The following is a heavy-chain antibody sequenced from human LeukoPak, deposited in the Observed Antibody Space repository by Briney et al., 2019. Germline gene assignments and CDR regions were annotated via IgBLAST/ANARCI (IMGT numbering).Heavy chain of an antibody. CDR1: GGSISSYF. V-gene: IGHV4-59*06. CDR2: IYYSGST. CDR3: AREDPRGSPDY. J-gene: IGHJ4*02. D-gene: IGHD2-15*01. Sequence: SETLSLTCTVSGGSISSYFWSWIRQHPGKGLEWIGYIYYSGSTYYNPSLKSRVTISVDTSKNQFSLKLSSVTAADTAVYYCAREDPRGSPDYWGQGTLVTVSS.